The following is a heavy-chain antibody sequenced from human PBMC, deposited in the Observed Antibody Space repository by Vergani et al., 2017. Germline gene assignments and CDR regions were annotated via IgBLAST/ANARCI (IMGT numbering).Heavy chain of an antibody. D-gene: IGHD2-2*01. Sequence: QVQLVQSGAEVKKPGASVKVSCKASGYTFTSYYMHWVRQAPGQGLEWMGIINPSGGSTSYAQKFQGRVTITADESTSTAYMELSSLRSEDTAVYYCARQYQLLPPNWFDPWGQGTLVTVSS. CDR2: INPSGGST. J-gene: IGHJ5*02. CDR1: GYTFTSYY. CDR3: ARQYQLLPPNWFDP. V-gene: IGHV1-46*01.